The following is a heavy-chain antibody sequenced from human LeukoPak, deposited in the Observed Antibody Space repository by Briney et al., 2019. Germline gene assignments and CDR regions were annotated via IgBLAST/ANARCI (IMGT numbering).Heavy chain of an antibody. CDR2: IYSGGST. J-gene: IGHJ6*02. CDR1: GFTVSSNY. V-gene: IGHV3-66*01. Sequence: PGGSLRLSCAASGFTVSSNYMSWVRQAPGKGLEWVSVIYSGGSTYYADSVKGRFTISRDNSKNTLYLQMNSLRAEDTAVYYCARELHYSGRGPGMDVWGQGTTVTVSS. CDR3: ARELHYSGRGPGMDV. D-gene: IGHD1-26*01.